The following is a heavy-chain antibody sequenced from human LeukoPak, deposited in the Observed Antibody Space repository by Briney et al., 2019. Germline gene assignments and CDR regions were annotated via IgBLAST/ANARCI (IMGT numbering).Heavy chain of an antibody. CDR2: ISSSSSYI. V-gene: IGHV3-21*01. D-gene: IGHD2-2*03. CDR3: ARVGIVVVPAAMGEYYYYYYYMDV. Sequence: GGSLRLSCAASGFTFSSYSMNWFRQAPGKGLEWVSSISSSSSYIYYADSVKGRFTISRDNAKNSLYLQMNSLRAEDTAVYYCARVGIVVVPAAMGEYYYYYYYMDVWGKGTTVTVSS. J-gene: IGHJ6*03. CDR1: GFTFSSYS.